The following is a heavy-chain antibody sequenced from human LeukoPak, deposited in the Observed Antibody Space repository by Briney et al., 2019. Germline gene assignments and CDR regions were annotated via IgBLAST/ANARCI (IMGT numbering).Heavy chain of an antibody. CDR1: GASISSYY. Sequence: PSETLSLTCTVSGASISSYYWSWIRQPAPKGLERIGHIYYSGSTNYNPSLKSRVTISVDTSKNQFSLKLSSVTAADTAVYYCARARITMVRGVKYYYYYKDVWGKGTTVTIAS. D-gene: IGHD3-10*01. CDR3: ARARITMVRGVKYYYYYKDV. V-gene: IGHV4-59*01. CDR2: IYYSGST. J-gene: IGHJ6*03.